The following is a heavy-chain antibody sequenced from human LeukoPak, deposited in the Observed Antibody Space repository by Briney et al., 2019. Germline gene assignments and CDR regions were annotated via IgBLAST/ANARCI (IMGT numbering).Heavy chain of an antibody. Sequence: SETLSLTCTVSGGSISSGDYYWSWIRQPPGKGLEWIGYIYYSGSTYYNPSLKSRVTISVDTSKNQFSLKLSSVTAADTAVYYCARVYYGSGTYEPSHFDYWGQGALVTVSS. CDR1: GGSISSGDYY. CDR3: ARVYYGSGTYEPSHFDY. D-gene: IGHD3-10*01. CDR2: IYYSGST. V-gene: IGHV4-30-4*01. J-gene: IGHJ4*02.